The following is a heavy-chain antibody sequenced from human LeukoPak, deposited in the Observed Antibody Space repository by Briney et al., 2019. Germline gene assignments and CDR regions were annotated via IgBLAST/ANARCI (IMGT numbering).Heavy chain of an antibody. V-gene: IGHV4-59*01. Sequence: SETLSLTCTVSGGSISSYYWSWIRQPPGKGLEWIGYIYYSGSTNYNPSLKSRVTISVDTSKNQFSLKLSSVTAADTAVYYCARGASGDNWFDPWGQGTLVTVSS. J-gene: IGHJ5*02. D-gene: IGHD1-26*01. CDR1: GGSISSYY. CDR3: ARGASGDNWFDP. CDR2: IYYSGST.